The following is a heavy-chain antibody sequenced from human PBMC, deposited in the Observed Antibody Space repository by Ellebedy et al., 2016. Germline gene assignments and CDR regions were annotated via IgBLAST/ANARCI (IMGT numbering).Heavy chain of an antibody. CDR3: ARVSYYDILTGYYVNWFDP. J-gene: IGHJ5*02. CDR2: IIPIFGTA. CDR1: RGTFSSYA. Sequence: SVKVSXKASRGTFSSYAISWVRQAPGQGLEWMGGIIPIFGTANYAQKFQGRVTITADESTSTAYMELSSLRSEDTAVYYCARVSYYDILTGYYVNWFDPWGQGTLVTVSS. D-gene: IGHD3-9*01. V-gene: IGHV1-69*13.